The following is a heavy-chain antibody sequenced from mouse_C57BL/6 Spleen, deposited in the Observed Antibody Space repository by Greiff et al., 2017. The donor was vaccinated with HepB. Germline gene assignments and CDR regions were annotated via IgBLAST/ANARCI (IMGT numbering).Heavy chain of an antibody. CDR1: GYTFTSYW. Sequence: QVQLQQSGAELVRPGSSVKLSCKASGYTFTSYWMDWVKQRPGQGLEWIGNIYPSDSETHYNQKFKDKATLTVDKSSSTAYMQLSSLTSEDSAVYYCARGTTVVAQDWYFDVWGTGTTVTVSS. CDR3: ARGTTVVAQDWYFDV. V-gene: IGHV1-61*01. D-gene: IGHD1-1*01. J-gene: IGHJ1*03. CDR2: IYPSDSET.